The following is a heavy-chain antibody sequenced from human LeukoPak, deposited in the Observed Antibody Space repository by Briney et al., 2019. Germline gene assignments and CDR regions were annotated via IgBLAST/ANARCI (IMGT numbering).Heavy chain of an antibody. D-gene: IGHD6-13*01. CDR2: ISAYNGNT. Sequence: ASVKVSCKASGYTFTSYGISWVRQAPGQGLEWMGWISAYNGNTNYAQKLQGRVTMTTDTSTSTAYMELRSLRSDDTAVYYCARDPANSSSWLPTPPGAGWGQGTLVTVSS. V-gene: IGHV1-18*01. CDR3: ARDPANSSSWLPTPPGAG. J-gene: IGHJ4*02. CDR1: GYTFTSYG.